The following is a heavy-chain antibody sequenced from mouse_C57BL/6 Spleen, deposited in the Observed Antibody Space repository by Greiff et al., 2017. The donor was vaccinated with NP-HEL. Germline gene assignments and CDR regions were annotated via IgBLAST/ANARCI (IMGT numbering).Heavy chain of an antibody. CDR3: ARRHYGSTWFAY. CDR2: IDPSDSYT. V-gene: IGHV1-50*01. CDR1: GYTFTSYW. J-gene: IGHJ3*01. D-gene: IGHD1-1*01. Sequence: VQLQQPGAELVKPGASVKLSCKASGYTFTSYWMQWVKQRPGQGLEWIGEIDPSDSYTNYNQKFKGKATLTVDTSSSTAYMQLSSLTSEDSAVYYCARRHYGSTWFAYWGQGTLVTVSA.